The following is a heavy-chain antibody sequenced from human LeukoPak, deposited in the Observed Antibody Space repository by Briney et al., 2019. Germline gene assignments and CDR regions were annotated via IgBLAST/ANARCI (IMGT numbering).Heavy chain of an antibody. J-gene: IGHJ4*02. CDR1: GGSISSYY. CDR2: IYYSGST. V-gene: IGHV4-59*12. D-gene: IGHD3-22*01. Sequence: SETLSLTCTVSGGSISSYYWSWIRQPPGKGLEWIGYIYYSGSTNYNPSLKSRVTMSVDTSKNQFSLKLSSVTAADTAVYYCAREGYDSSGYYGYVDYWGQGTLVTVSS. CDR3: AREGYDSSGYYGYVDY.